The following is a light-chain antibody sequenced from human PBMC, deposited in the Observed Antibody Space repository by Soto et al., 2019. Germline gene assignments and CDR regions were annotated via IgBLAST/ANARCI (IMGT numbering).Light chain of an antibody. J-gene: IGKJ1*01. CDR1: QSVSNNY. CDR2: GAS. CDR3: QQYGSSPWT. V-gene: IGKV3-20*01. Sequence: EIVLTQSPGTLSLSPGERATLSCRASQSVSNNYLAWYQQKPGQAPRLLIYGASSRATGIPDRFSGSGSGTDFTLTISRLEPEDFAVYNCQQYGSSPWTFGQGTKVEIK.